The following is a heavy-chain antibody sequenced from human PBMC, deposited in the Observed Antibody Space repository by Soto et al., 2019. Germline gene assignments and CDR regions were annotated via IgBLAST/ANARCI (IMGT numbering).Heavy chain of an antibody. CDR3: VRVVAIPGYPDN. Sequence: QVQLVQSGAEVRQPASSVKVSCKTSGATFSSYAITWVRQAPGQGLEWMGGIVPTVDISTYAQKFQDRVTITADKFTNTVYMELSSLRSDDTAVYYCVRVVAIPGYPDNWGQGTLVTVSS. J-gene: IGHJ4*02. CDR1: GATFSSYA. V-gene: IGHV1-69*04. CDR2: IVPTVDIS. D-gene: IGHD5-12*01.